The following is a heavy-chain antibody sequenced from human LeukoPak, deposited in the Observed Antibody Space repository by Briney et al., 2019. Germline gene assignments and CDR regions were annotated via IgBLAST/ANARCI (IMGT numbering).Heavy chain of an antibody. V-gene: IGHV3-64*01. Sequence: GGSLRLSCAASGFTFSSYAMHWVRQAPGKGLEYVSAISSNGGSTYYANSVKGRFTISRDNSKNTLYLQMGSLRAEDMAVYYCASLFSSGRFGGDRDYWGQGTLVTVSS. CDR2: ISSNGGST. J-gene: IGHJ4*02. D-gene: IGHD6-19*01. CDR1: GFTFSSYA. CDR3: ASLFSSGRFGGDRDY.